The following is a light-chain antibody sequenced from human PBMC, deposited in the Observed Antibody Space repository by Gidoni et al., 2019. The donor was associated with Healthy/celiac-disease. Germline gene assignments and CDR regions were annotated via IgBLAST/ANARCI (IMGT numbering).Light chain of an antibody. Sequence: QSVLTQPPSVSGPPGQRVTIYCTGSSSNIGAGYDVHWYQQLPGTAPKLLIYGNSNRPSGVPDRFSGSKSGTSASLAITGLQAEDEADYYCQSYDSSLSGHVVFGGGTKLTVL. V-gene: IGLV1-40*01. CDR1: SSNIGAGYD. CDR3: QSYDSSLSGHVV. J-gene: IGLJ2*01. CDR2: GNS.